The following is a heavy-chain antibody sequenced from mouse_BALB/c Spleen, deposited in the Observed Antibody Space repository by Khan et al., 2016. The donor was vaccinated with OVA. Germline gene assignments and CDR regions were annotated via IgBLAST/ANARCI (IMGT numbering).Heavy chain of an antibody. D-gene: IGHD1-2*01. J-gene: IGHJ3*01. CDR1: GFTFSDYG. Sequence: EVELVESGGGLVQPGGSRKLSCAASGFTFSDYGMAWVRQAPGKGPEWVAFISDLAYTFYYADTVTGRFTLSRENAKNTLYLEVGSLGSGDTAMYYCARERGTAPFAYWGQGTLVTVSA. CDR3: ARERGTAPFAY. V-gene: IGHV5-15*02. CDR2: ISDLAYTF.